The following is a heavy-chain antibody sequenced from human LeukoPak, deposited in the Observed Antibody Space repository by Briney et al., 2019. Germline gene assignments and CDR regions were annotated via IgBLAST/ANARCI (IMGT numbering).Heavy chain of an antibody. CDR3: ARSRAPLRYFDWSPFDP. J-gene: IGHJ5*02. D-gene: IGHD3-9*01. CDR1: GFTFSSYS. V-gene: IGHV3-21*01. Sequence: GGSLRLSCAASGFTFSSYSMNWVRQAPGKGLEWVSSISSSSSYLDYADSVKGRFTISRDNARNSLYLQMNSLRAEDTAVYYCARSRAPLRYFDWSPFDPWGQGTLVTVSS. CDR2: ISSSSSYL.